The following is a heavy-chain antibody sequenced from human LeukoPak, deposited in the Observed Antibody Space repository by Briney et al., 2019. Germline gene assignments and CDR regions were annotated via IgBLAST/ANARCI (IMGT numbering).Heavy chain of an antibody. Sequence: GGSLRLSCAASGFTFSSYGMHWVRQAPGKGLEWVAVISYDASNKDYADSVKGRFTISRDNSKSTLYLQMNSLRAEDTAVYYCAKRFGEGEFDYWGQGTLVTVSS. D-gene: IGHD3-10*01. CDR2: ISYDASNK. V-gene: IGHV3-30*18. J-gene: IGHJ4*02. CDR1: GFTFSSYG. CDR3: AKRFGEGEFDY.